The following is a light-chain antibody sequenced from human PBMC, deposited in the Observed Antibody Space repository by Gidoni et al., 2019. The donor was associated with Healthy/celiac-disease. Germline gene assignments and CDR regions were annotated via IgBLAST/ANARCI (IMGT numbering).Light chain of an antibody. CDR2: EGS. CDR3: CSYAGSSTLV. CDR1: SSAVGSSNL. V-gene: IGLV2-23*01. Sequence: QSPLTQPASGYGTPGKPITISCTGTSSAVGSSNLVSWYQQHPGNAPKLMIYEGSKRPSGVSNRFSGSKSGNTASLTISGLQAEDEAVYYCCSYAGSSTLVVGGGTKLTVL. J-gene: IGLJ2*01.